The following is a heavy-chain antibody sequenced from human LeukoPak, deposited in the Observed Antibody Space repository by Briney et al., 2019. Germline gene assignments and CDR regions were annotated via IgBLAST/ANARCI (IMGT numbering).Heavy chain of an antibody. Sequence: VASVKVSCKASGDTFSSYAISWVRQAPGQGLEWMGGIIPIFGTANYAQKFQGRVTITTDESTSTAYMELSSLRSEDTAVYYCARGEVVPAAMIYWGQGTLVTVSS. J-gene: IGHJ4*02. D-gene: IGHD2-2*01. CDR2: IIPIFGTA. V-gene: IGHV1-69*05. CDR1: GDTFSSYA. CDR3: ARGEVVPAAMIY.